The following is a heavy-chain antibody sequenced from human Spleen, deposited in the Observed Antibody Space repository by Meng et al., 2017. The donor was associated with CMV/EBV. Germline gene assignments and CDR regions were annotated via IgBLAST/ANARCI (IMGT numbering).Heavy chain of an antibody. D-gene: IGHD1-1*01. V-gene: IGHV4-39*07. Sequence: CTGSGGSISRSSYHWGWIRQPPGKGLEWIGSIYYRGSTYYNPSLKSRVTISLDTSKNQFSLKLSSVTAADTAVYYCARDGTPDRSDYWGQGMLVTVSS. J-gene: IGHJ4*02. CDR2: IYYRGST. CDR1: GGSISRSSYH. CDR3: ARDGTPDRSDY.